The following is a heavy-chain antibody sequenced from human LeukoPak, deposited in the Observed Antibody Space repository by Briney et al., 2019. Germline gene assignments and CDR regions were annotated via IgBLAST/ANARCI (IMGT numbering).Heavy chain of an antibody. CDR3: ARDGDGMDA. CDR1: GGSVSSSSYY. J-gene: IGHJ6*02. CDR2: IYYTGSS. V-gene: IGHV4-39*07. D-gene: IGHD3-16*01. Sequence: SETLSLTCTVSGGSVSSSSYYWGWIRQLPGKGLERIGSIYYTGSSYYSPSLRSRVTISVDTSENQFSLKLNSVTAADTAVYYCARDGDGMDAWGQGTTVTVSS.